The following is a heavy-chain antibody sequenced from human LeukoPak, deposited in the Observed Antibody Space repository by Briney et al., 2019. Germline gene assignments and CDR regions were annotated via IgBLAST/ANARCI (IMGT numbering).Heavy chain of an antibody. CDR2: IYSSGST. CDR3: ARTSARGAQFDY. Sequence: SETLSLTCSVSGGSLSSYYWSWIRQPAGKGLEWIGRIYSSGSTNYNPSLKTRVTMSLDTSKNQFSLNLTPVTAADTAVYYCARTSARGAQFDYWGQGTLVTVSS. CDR1: GGSLSSYY. D-gene: IGHD3-10*01. V-gene: IGHV4-4*07. J-gene: IGHJ4*02.